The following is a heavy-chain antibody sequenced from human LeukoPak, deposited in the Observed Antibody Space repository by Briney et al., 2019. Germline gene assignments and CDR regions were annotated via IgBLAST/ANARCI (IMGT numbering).Heavy chain of an antibody. V-gene: IGHV4-34*01. D-gene: IGHD1/OR15-1a*01. J-gene: IGHJ5*02. CDR2: IYYSAST. CDR3: ARPNKALRMNWFDP. CDR1: GGSFSGYY. Sequence: SETLSLTCAVYGGSFSGYYWSWIRQPPGKGLEWIGSIYYSASTYYNPSLKSRLTISVDTSKNQFSLKLSSVTAADTAVYYWARPNKALRMNWFDPWGQGTLVTVSS.